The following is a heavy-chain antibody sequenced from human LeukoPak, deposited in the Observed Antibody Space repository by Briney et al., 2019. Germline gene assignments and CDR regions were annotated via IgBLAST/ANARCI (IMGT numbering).Heavy chain of an antibody. D-gene: IGHD4/OR15-4a*01. CDR1: GFAFSGYK. CDR2: INNDGTST. CDR3: ARSNYVFDY. J-gene: IGHJ4*02. V-gene: IGHV3-74*01. Sequence: GGSLRLSCAASGFAFSGYKMHWVRQAPARGLVWVSRINNDGTSTNYADSVKGRFTISRDNAKNTLYLQMNSLRAEDTAVYYCARSNYVFDYWGQGALVTVSS.